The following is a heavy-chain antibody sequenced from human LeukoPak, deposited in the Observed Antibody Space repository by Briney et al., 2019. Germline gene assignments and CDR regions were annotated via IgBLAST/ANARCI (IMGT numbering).Heavy chain of an antibody. V-gene: IGHV3-20*04. CDR1: GFTFEKHG. CDR2: LNWNGGST. Sequence: PGGSLRLSCAASGFTFEKHGTSWVRQAPGKGLEWVSGLNWNGGSTGYADSVKGRFTISRDNAKKSLYLQMNSLRAEDTALYYCARDWSYIALDIWGQGTMVTVSS. J-gene: IGHJ3*02. CDR3: ARDWSYIALDI. D-gene: IGHD1-26*01.